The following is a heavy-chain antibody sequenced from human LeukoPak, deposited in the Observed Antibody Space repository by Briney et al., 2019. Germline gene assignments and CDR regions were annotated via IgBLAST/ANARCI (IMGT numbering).Heavy chain of an antibody. Sequence: RASVKVPCKASGYTFTSYAMHWVRQAPGQRLEWMGWINAGNGNTKYSQKFQGRVTITRDTSASTAYMELSSLRSEDTAVYYCARAKGYYYGSGSYLGMDVWGKGTTVTVSS. J-gene: IGHJ6*04. V-gene: IGHV1-3*01. CDR2: INAGNGNT. CDR1: GYTFTSYA. CDR3: ARAKGYYYGSGSYLGMDV. D-gene: IGHD3-10*01.